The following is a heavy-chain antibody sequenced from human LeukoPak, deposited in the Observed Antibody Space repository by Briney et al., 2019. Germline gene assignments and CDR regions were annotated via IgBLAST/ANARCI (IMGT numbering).Heavy chain of an antibody. V-gene: IGHV3-7*01. CDR3: ARESSYYYYMDV. Sequence: GGSLRLSCAASGFTFSSYGMHWVRQAPGKGLEWVANIKQDGSEKYYVDSVKGRFTISRDNAKNSLYLQMNSLRAEDTAVYYCARESSYYYYMDVWGKGTTVTVSS. CDR1: GFTFSSYG. CDR2: IKQDGSEK. J-gene: IGHJ6*03.